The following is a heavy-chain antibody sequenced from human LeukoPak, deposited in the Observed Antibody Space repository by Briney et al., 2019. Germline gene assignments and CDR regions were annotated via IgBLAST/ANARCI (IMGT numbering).Heavy chain of an antibody. CDR3: AREGYSYGFDY. V-gene: IGHV4-59*01. J-gene: IGHJ4*02. Sequence: SETLSLTCTVSGGSISSYYWSWIRQPPGKGLEWIGYIYYSGSTNYNPSLKSRVTISVDTSKNQFSLKLSSVTAADTAVYYCAREGYSYGFDYWGQGTLVTVSS. CDR1: GGSISSYY. CDR2: IYYSGST. D-gene: IGHD5-18*01.